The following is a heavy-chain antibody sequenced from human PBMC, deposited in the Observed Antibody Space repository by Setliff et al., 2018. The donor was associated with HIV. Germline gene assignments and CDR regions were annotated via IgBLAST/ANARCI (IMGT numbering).Heavy chain of an antibody. CDR1: GYTFNNYG. V-gene: IGHV1-18*01. CDR2: INTHSGYT. J-gene: IGHJ4*02. CDR3: ARGKTWLRFLDY. D-gene: IGHD5-12*01. Sequence: ASVKVSCKASGYTFNNYGISWVRQAPGQGLEWMGWINTHSGYTNYAQNVQGRVTVTMDTSTSTAYMELRSLKSDDTAVYYCARGKTWLRFLDYWGQGTLVTVSS.